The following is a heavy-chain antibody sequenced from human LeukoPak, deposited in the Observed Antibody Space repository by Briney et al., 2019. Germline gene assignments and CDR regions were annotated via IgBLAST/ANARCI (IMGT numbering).Heavy chain of an antibody. Sequence: GGSLRLSCTASGFTFGDYAMSWFRQAPGKGLEWVGFIRSKAYGGTTEYAASVKGRFTISRDDSKSIAYLQMNSLKTEDTAVYYCTTSSLPEVVVITPGYWGQGTLVTVSS. V-gene: IGHV3-49*03. CDR3: TTSSLPEVVVITPGY. CDR2: IRSKAYGGTT. J-gene: IGHJ4*02. CDR1: GFTFGDYA. D-gene: IGHD3-22*01.